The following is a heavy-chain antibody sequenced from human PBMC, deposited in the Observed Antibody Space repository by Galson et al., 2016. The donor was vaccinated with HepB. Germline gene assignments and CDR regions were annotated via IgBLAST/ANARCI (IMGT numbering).Heavy chain of an antibody. CDR3: ARDRFCSNTRCYGWLDP. CDR1: GFSLTTFA. J-gene: IGHJ5*02. CDR2: ISYDGSDK. Sequence: SLRLSCAASGFSLTTFAMHWVRQAPGKGLEWVAVISYDGSDKYYADSVKGRFTTSRDNSKNTLYLQMNSLTVEDTAVYYCARDRFCSNTRCYGWLDPWGQGTLVTVSS. V-gene: IGHV3-30-3*01. D-gene: IGHD2-2*01.